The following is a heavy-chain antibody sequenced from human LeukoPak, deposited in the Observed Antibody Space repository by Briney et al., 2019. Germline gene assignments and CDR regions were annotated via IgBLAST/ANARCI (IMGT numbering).Heavy chain of an antibody. CDR3: AREGGYCSSTSCPTYYFDY. D-gene: IGHD2-2*01. Sequence: GGSLRLSCAASGFTFSSYSMNWVRQAPGKGLEWVSYINSSSSTKYYADSVRGRFTIPRHSAKNSLYLQMNSMRCEDTAVYYCAREGGYCSSTSCPTYYFDYWGQGTLVTVSS. CDR1: GFTFSSYS. V-gene: IGHV3-48*01. CDR2: INSSSSTK. J-gene: IGHJ4*02.